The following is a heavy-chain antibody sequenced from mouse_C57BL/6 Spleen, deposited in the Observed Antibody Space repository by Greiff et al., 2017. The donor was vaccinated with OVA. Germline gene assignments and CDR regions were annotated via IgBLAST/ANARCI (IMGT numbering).Heavy chain of an antibody. CDR2: INPNYGTT. V-gene: IGHV1-39*01. J-gene: IGHJ4*01. CDR1: GYSFTDYN. Sequence: EVQLVESGPELVKPGASVKISCKASGYSFTDYNMNWVKQSNGKSLEWIGVINPNYGTTSYNQKFKGKATLTVDQSSSTAYMQLNSLTSEDSAVYYCALKTYGSSQYYYAMDYWGQGTSVTVSS. D-gene: IGHD1-1*01. CDR3: ALKTYGSSQYYYAMDY.